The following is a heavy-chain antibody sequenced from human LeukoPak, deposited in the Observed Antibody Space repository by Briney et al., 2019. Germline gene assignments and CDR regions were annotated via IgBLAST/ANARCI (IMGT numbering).Heavy chain of an antibody. D-gene: IGHD6-13*01. CDR3: ARLSSSSPFDP. Sequence: SETLSLTCTVSGGSISTHYWSWIRQPPGKGLEWIGYVLDSGSTNYNPSLKSRVTISVDTSKNQFSLKLSSVTAADTAVYYCARLSSSSPFDPWGQGTLVTVSS. CDR2: VLDSGST. V-gene: IGHV4-59*08. J-gene: IGHJ5*02. CDR1: GGSISTHY.